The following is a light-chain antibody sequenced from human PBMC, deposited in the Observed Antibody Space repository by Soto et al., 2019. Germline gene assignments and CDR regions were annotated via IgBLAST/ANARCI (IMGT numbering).Light chain of an antibody. CDR3: QRSFRTPLT. CDR2: AAS. CDR1: QSISSY. J-gene: IGKJ4*01. Sequence: DIQMTQSPSSLSASVGDRVTITCRASQSISSYLNWYQQKPGKAPKLLIYAASSLQSGVPSRFSGSGSGTDFNLTISSLQPEDFATYYCQRSFRTPLTFGGGTKVEIK. V-gene: IGKV1-39*01.